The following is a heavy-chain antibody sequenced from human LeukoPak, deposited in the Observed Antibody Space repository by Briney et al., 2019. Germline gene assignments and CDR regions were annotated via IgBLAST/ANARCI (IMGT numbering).Heavy chain of an antibody. CDR1: GFTFSTYG. J-gene: IGHJ4*02. CDR3: ARGRVGEPLSGDLDY. CDR2: IWYDGSNK. Sequence: PGRSLRLSCAASGFTFSTYGMHWVRQAPGKGLEWVAVIWYDGSNKYYADSVKGRFTISIDNSKNTLYLQMNSLRAEDTAVYYCARGRVGEPLSGDLDYWGQGTLVTVSS. V-gene: IGHV3-33*01. D-gene: IGHD2-15*01.